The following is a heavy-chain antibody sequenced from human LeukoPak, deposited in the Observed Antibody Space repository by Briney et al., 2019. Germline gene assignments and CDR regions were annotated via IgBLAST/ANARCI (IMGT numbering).Heavy chain of an antibody. J-gene: IGHJ4*02. Sequence: GGSLRLSCAASGFTFSSYGMHWVRQAPGKGLEWVAVIWYDGSNKYYADSVKGRFTISRDNSKNTLYLQMNSLITDDTAVYYCTTDPPGRSDYWGQGTLVTVSS. CDR2: IWYDGSNK. V-gene: IGHV3-33*01. CDR3: TTDPPGRSDY. CDR1: GFTFSSYG.